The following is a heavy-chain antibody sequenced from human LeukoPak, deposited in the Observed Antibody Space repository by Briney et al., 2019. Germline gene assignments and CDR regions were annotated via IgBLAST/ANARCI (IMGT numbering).Heavy chain of an antibody. Sequence: PGGSLRLSCAASGFTFSGSAMHWARQASGKGLEWVGRIRSKANSYATAYAASVKGRFTISRDDSKNTAYLQMNSLKTEDTAVYYCTRHSSQLPPGAFDIWGQGTMVTVSS. CDR1: GFTFSGSA. J-gene: IGHJ3*02. V-gene: IGHV3-73*01. D-gene: IGHD2-2*01. CDR2: IRSKANSYAT. CDR3: TRHSSQLPPGAFDI.